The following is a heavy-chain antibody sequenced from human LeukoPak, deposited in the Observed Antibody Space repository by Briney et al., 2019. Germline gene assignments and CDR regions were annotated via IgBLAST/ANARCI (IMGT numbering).Heavy chain of an antibody. J-gene: IGHJ5*02. CDR3: ARLNIHNWFDP. CDR1: GASLSSNY. CDR2: IYTSGST. D-gene: IGHD2/OR15-2a*01. V-gene: IGHV4-4*07. Sequence: KPSETPSLTCTVSGASLSSNYWSWIRQPAGKGLEWIGRIYTSGSTDYNPSLESRVTMSVDTSKNQFSLKLSSVTAADTAVYYCARLNIHNWFDPWGQGTLVTVSP.